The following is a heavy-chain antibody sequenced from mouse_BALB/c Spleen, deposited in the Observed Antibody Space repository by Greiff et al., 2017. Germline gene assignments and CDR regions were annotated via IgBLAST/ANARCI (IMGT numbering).Heavy chain of an antibody. Sequence: VQLKESGGGLVQPGGSLRLSCATSGFTFTDYYMSWVRQPPGKALEWLGFIRNKANGYTTEYSASVKGRFTISRDNSQSILYLQMNTLRAEDSATYYCARDMRGGNFDVWGAGTTVTVSS. V-gene: IGHV7-3*02. CDR1: GFTFTDYY. CDR2: IRNKANGYTT. CDR3: ARDMRGGNFDV. J-gene: IGHJ1*01.